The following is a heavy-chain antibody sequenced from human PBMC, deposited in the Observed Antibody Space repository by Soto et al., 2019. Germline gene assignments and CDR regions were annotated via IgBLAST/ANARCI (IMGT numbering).Heavy chain of an antibody. J-gene: IGHJ6*03. V-gene: IGHV3-33*01. CDR2: IWYDGSNK. D-gene: IGHD5-18*01. CDR1: GFTFSSYG. Sequence: GGSLRLSCAASGFTFSSYGMHWVRQAPGKGLEWVAVIWYDGSNKYYADSVKGRVTISVDTSKNQFSLKLSSVTAADTAVYYCARHKRQLWYYYMDVWGKGTTVTVSS. CDR3: ARHKRQLWYYYMDV.